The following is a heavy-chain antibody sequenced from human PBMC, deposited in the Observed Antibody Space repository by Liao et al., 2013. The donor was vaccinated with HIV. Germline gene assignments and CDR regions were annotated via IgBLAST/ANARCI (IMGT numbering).Heavy chain of an antibody. CDR1: GESFSGYY. V-gene: IGHV4-34*01. CDR2: INHSGST. J-gene: IGHJ6*03. CDR3: ARRPCSGGSCYSSYYYYYMDV. D-gene: IGHD2-15*01. Sequence: QVQLQQWGAGLLKPSETLSLTCAIYGESFSGYYWSWIRQPPGKGLEWIGEINHSGSTNYNPSLKSRITISVDTSKNQFSLKLSSVTAADTAVYYCARRPCSGGSCYSSYYYYYMDVWGKGTTVTVSS.